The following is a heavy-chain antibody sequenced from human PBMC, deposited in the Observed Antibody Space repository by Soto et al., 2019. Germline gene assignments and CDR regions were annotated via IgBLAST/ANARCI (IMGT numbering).Heavy chain of an antibody. J-gene: IGHJ6*03. CDR2: IYPGDSDT. CDR1: GYSFTSYW. V-gene: IGHV5-51*01. Sequence: GESLKISCKGSGYSFTSYWIGWVRQMPGKGLEWMGIIYPGDSDTRYSPSFQGQVTISADKSISTAYLQWSSLKASDTAMYYCARRSHPDYYYYYYMDVWGKGTTVTVSS. CDR3: ARRSHPDYYYYYYMDV.